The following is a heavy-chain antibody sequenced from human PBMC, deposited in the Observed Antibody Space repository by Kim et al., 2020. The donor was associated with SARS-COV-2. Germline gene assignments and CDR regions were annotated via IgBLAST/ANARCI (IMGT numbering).Heavy chain of an antibody. CDR1: GFTFSDHY. Sequence: GGSLRLSCAASGFTFSDHYMDWVRQAPGKGLEWVGRTRNKANSYTTEYAASVKGRFTISRDDSKNSLYLQMNSLKTEDTAVYYCARHYGSGSDDAFDIWGQGTMVTVSS. CDR3: ARHYGSGSDDAFDI. J-gene: IGHJ3*02. V-gene: IGHV3-72*01. D-gene: IGHD3-10*01. CDR2: TRNKANSYTT.